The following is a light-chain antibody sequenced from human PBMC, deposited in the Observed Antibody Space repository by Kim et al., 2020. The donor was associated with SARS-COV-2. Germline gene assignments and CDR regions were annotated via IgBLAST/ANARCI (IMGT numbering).Light chain of an antibody. V-gene: IGLV3-19*01. CDR1: SLRSYY. J-gene: IGLJ1*01. CDR3: DSRDRSGNHV. CDR2: AKD. Sequence: VALGQTVRITCQGDSLRSYYASWYQQKPGQAPVLVIYAKDKRPPGIADRFSGSSSGNTASLTITGAQAEDEADYYCDSRDRSGNHVFGTGTKVTVL.